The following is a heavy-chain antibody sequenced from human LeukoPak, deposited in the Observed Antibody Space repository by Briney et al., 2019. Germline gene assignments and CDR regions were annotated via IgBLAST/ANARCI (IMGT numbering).Heavy chain of an antibody. V-gene: IGHV1-69*01. Sequence: GSSVRVSCKASGGTFTSYAISWVRQAPGQGLEWMGGIIPIFGTTNYAQKFQGRVTITADESTSTAYMELSSLRSEDTAVYYCAKLGDSRNLDYWGQGTLVTVSA. D-gene: IGHD6-13*01. CDR2: IIPIFGTT. J-gene: IGHJ4*02. CDR3: AKLGDSRNLDY. CDR1: GGTFTSYA.